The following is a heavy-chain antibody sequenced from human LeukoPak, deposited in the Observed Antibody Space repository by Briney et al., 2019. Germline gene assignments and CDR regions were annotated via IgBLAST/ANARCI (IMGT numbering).Heavy chain of an antibody. V-gene: IGHV3-11*01. J-gene: IGHJ4*02. CDR3: ARDYEPAAYFDY. D-gene: IGHD2-2*01. Sequence: GGSLRLSCAASGFTFSDYYMSWIRQAPGKGLEWVSYISSSGSTIYYADSVKGRFTTSRDNAKNSLYLQMNSLRAEDTAVYYCARDYEPAAYFDYWGQGTLVTVSS. CDR1: GFTFSDYY. CDR2: ISSSGSTI.